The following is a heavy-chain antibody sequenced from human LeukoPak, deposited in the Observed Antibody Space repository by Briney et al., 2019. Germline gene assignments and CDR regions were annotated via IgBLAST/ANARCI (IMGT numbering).Heavy chain of an antibody. CDR3: ARSRSSGWYLWDY. CDR2: ISPIFGTA. Sequence: SVKVSCKASGGTFSSYAISWVRQAPGQGLEWMGRISPIFGTANYAQKFQGRVTITTDESTSTAYMELSSLRSEDTAVYYCARSRSSGWYLWDYWGQGTLVTVSS. J-gene: IGHJ4*02. V-gene: IGHV1-69*05. D-gene: IGHD6-19*01. CDR1: GGTFSSYA.